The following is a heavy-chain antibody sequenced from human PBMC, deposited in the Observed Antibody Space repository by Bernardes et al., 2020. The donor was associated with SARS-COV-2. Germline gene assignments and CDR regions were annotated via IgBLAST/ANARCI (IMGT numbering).Heavy chain of an antibody. CDR1: GFTFSNIW. Sequence: SLRLSCVGSGFTFSNIWMCWLRQAPGKGLEWVAHLKEDGSQIYYVDSVKGRFTISRDNAKSSLYLQMNSLRVEDSAIYYCAGWSSFVNRWGPGALVTVSS. CDR2: LKEDGSQI. D-gene: IGHD2-15*01. V-gene: IGHV3-7*02. J-gene: IGHJ4*02. CDR3: AGWSSFVNR.